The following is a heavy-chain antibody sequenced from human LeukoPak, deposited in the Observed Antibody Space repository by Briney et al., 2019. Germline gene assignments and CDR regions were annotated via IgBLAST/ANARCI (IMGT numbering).Heavy chain of an antibody. CDR3: AREGYTAYYYDSSGYYPSFFDY. CDR1: GGSISSYY. J-gene: IGHJ4*02. D-gene: IGHD3-22*01. V-gene: IGHV4-59*06. Sequence: SETLSLTCTVSGGSISSYYWSWIRQPAGKGLEWIGYIYYSGSTYYNPSLKSRVTISVDTSKNQFSLKLSSVTAADTAVYYCAREGYTAYYYDSSGYYPSFFDYWGQGTLVTVSS. CDR2: IYYSGST.